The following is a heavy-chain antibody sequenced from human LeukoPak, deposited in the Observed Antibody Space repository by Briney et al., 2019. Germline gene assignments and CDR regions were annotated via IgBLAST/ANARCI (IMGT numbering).Heavy chain of an antibody. Sequence: GGSLRLSCAASGFTFSNTWMNWVRQAPGKGLEWVGRIKSEIDGGATDYAAPVQGRFTISRDDSQATPYLQMNSLKTEDTAVYYCTTGGSVIVAGTRAFDIWGQGTMVTVSS. CDR1: GFTFSNTW. CDR2: IKSEIDGGAT. V-gene: IGHV3-15*07. CDR3: TTGGSVIVAGTRAFDI. J-gene: IGHJ3*02. D-gene: IGHD5-12*01.